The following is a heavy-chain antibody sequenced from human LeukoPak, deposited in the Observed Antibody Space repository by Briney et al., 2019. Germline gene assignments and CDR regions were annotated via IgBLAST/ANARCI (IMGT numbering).Heavy chain of an antibody. Sequence: ASVKVSCKASGYTFSSYGINWVRQAPGQGLEWMGWISTYNGDTDNAQKLQGRVTMTTDTSTTTAYMELRSLRSDDTAVYYCARGDIVVVPAAPGNWFDPWGQGTLVTVSS. V-gene: IGHV1-18*01. CDR1: GYTFSSYG. J-gene: IGHJ5*02. CDR3: ARGDIVVVPAAPGNWFDP. D-gene: IGHD2-2*01. CDR2: ISTYNGDT.